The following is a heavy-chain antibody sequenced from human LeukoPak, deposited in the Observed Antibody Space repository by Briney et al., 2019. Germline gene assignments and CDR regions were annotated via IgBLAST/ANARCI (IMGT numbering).Heavy chain of an antibody. D-gene: IGHD3-3*01. J-gene: IGHJ4*02. CDR3: ARESAGEAGVV. V-gene: IGHV4-59*12. CDR2: ISYSGTI. Sequence: PSETLSLTCSVSHGSMSPNYWTWIRQPPGKGLEWIGSISYSGTINSNPSLKSRVTMSIDTSKNQFTLNLTSVTAADTAVYYCARESAGEAGVVWGQGTLVTVSS. CDR1: HGSMSPNY.